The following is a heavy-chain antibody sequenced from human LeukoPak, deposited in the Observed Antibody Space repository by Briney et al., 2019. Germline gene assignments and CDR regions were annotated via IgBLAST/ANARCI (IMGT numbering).Heavy chain of an antibody. CDR1: GGSISSYY. Sequence: SETLSLTCTVSGGSISSYYWTWIRQPPGKGLEWIGYIYYSGSSNYNPSLKSRVTISVDTSKNQFSPKLSSVTAADTAVYFCAREVVAVAGSYFDSWGQGTLVTVSS. J-gene: IGHJ4*02. CDR3: AREVVAVAGSYFDS. V-gene: IGHV4-59*01. CDR2: IYYSGSS. D-gene: IGHD6-19*01.